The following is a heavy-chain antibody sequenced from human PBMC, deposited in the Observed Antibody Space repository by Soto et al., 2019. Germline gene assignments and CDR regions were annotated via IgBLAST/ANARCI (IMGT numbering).Heavy chain of an antibody. J-gene: IGHJ5*02. Sequence: ASVKVSCKVSGYTLTELSMHWVRQAPGKGLEWMGGFDPEDGETIYAQKFQGRVTMTEDTSTDTAYMELSSLRSEDTAVYYCAIGRYCSSTSCLGNWFDPWGQGTLVTVSS. CDR1: GYTLTELS. CDR2: FDPEDGET. CDR3: AIGRYCSSTSCLGNWFDP. V-gene: IGHV1-24*01. D-gene: IGHD2-2*01.